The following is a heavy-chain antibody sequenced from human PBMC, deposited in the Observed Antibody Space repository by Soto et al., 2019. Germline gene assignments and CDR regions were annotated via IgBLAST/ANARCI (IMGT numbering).Heavy chain of an antibody. D-gene: IGHD2-15*01. CDR3: ARHRGYCSGGSCGLGAFDI. J-gene: IGHJ3*02. V-gene: IGHV1-3*01. CDR2: INPGNGNT. CDR1: GYTFTSYG. Sequence: ASVKVSCKASGYTFTSYGMNWVRQAPGRGLEWMGWINPGNGNTKYSQKFQGRVIIERDTSTSTAYMELSSLRSEDTAVHYCARHRGYCSGGSCGLGAFDIWGQGTMVTVSS.